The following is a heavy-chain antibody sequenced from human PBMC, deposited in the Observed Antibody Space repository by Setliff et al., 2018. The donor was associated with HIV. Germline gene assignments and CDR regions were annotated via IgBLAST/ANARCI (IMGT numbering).Heavy chain of an antibody. Sequence: PSETLSLTCAVYGGSFSGFYWNWIRQPPGKRLEWIGEINHSGSTNYNPSLKSRVTISVDTSKNQFSLRLSSVIAADTAVYYCARGPPGSSIGWYVGYWGQGTLVTVSS. CDR3: ARGPPGSSIGWYVGY. J-gene: IGHJ4*02. CDR2: INHSGST. D-gene: IGHD6-19*01. V-gene: IGHV4-34*01. CDR1: GGSFSGFY.